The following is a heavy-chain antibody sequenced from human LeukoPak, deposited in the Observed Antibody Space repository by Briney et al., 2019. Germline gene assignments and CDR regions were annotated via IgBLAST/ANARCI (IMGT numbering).Heavy chain of an antibody. Sequence: GRSLRLSCAASGFTFDDYAMHWVRQAPGKGLEWVSGISWNSGSIGYADSVKGRFTISRDNAKNSLYLQMNSLRAEDTALYYCAKDAYYGSGKVSNCFDYWGQGTLVTVSS. CDR2: ISWNSGSI. CDR3: AKDAYYGSGKVSNCFDY. V-gene: IGHV3-9*01. CDR1: GFTFDDYA. J-gene: IGHJ4*02. D-gene: IGHD3-10*01.